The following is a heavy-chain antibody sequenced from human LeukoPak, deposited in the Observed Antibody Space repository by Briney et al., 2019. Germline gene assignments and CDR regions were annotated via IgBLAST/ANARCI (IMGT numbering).Heavy chain of an antibody. J-gene: IGHJ3*01. V-gene: IGHV3-23*01. CDR2: INGGGDAT. Sequence: GGSLILSCAASGFSFNNNAMSWVRQAPGKGLEWVSAINGGGDATEYADSVKGRFTISRDNSKKTLYLQMNSLRPEDTAVYYCARCTASCYANAFDVWGQGTLLTVSS. D-gene: IGHD2-2*01. CDR1: GFSFNNNA. CDR3: ARCTASCYANAFDV.